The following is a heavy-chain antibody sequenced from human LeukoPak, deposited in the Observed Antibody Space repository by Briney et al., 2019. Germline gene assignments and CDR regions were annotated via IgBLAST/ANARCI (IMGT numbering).Heavy chain of an antibody. J-gene: IGHJ2*01. Sequence: PGGSLRLSCAASGFTFSSYSMNWVRQAPGKGQKWVSSISSSSSYIYYADSVKGRFTISRDNAKNLLYLQMNSLRAEDTAVYYCARDRWEPLRYWYFDLWGRGTLVTVSS. CDR1: GFTFSSYS. CDR2: ISSSSSYI. V-gene: IGHV3-21*01. CDR3: ARDRWEPLRYWYFDL. D-gene: IGHD1-26*01.